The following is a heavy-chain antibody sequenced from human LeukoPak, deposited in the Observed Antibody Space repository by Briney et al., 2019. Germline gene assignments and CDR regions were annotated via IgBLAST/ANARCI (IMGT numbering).Heavy chain of an antibody. J-gene: IGHJ4*02. Sequence: SQTLSLTCTVSGGSISSGGYYWSWIRQHPGKGLEWIGYRHYSGTTYYNASLKSRLTISVNTSKNQFSLKLSSVTAADTAVYYCARASLAYCSGGSCYAIDHWGQGTLVTVSS. CDR2: RHYSGTT. V-gene: IGHV4-31*03. CDR1: GGSISSGGYY. D-gene: IGHD2-15*01. CDR3: ARASLAYCSGGSCYAIDH.